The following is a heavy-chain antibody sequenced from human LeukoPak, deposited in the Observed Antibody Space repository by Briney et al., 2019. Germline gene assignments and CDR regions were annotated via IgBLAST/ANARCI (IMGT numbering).Heavy chain of an antibody. CDR2: RSYSGTT. V-gene: IGHV4-39*01. J-gene: IGHJ1*01. Sequence: SETLSLTCSVSGGSVTSSNYGWGWIRLPPGKGLEWIRSRSYSGTTYYNPSLNSRVTISVDTSKSHFSLRLSSVTAADTAVYYCARQSCTITNCDRGYFHRWGQGTLVTVSS. CDR3: ARQSCTITNCDRGYFHR. D-gene: IGHD2-2*01. CDR1: GGSVTSSNYG.